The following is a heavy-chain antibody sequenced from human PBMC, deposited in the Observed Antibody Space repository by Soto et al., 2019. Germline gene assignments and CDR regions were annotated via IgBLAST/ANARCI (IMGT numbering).Heavy chain of an antibody. CDR2: IYATGTT. D-gene: IGHD1-1*01. J-gene: IGHJ5*02. CDR3: VRDGTKTLRDWFDP. CDR1: GASISGFY. Sequence: SETLSLTCTVSGASISGFYWSWIRKSAGKGLEWIGLIYATGTTDYNPSLKSRVMMSVDTSKKQFSLKLRSVTAADTAVYYCVRDGTKTLRDWFDPWGQGMSVTVSS. V-gene: IGHV4-4*07.